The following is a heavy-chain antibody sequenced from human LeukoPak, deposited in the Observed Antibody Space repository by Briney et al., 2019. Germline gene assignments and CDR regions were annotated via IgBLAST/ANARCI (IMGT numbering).Heavy chain of an antibody. Sequence: SVKVSCKASGGTFSSYAISWVRQAPGQGVDWMGRIIPVFGIANYAQKFQGRVTTTADQYTDTAYMELSSLRSEDTAVYYCARTYCSSTSCPEGDWGQGTLVTVSS. CDR3: ARTYCSSTSCPEGD. D-gene: IGHD2-2*01. V-gene: IGHV1-69*04. J-gene: IGHJ4*02. CDR1: GGTFSSYA. CDR2: IIPVFGIA.